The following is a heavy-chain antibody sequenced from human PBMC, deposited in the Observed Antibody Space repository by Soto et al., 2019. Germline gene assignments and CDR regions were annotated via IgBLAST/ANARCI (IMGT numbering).Heavy chain of an antibody. J-gene: IGHJ4*02. CDR1: GFSFHTYA. CDR2: ISGSGGNT. Sequence: PGWSLRLSCAASGFSFHTYAMSWVRQPPGKGLEWVSAISGSGGNTYYADSVKGRFTISRDNSMKMLFLQMTSLRAEDTAVYYCAKDFDSSAYYFFDDWGQGTPVTVSS. D-gene: IGHD3-22*01. CDR3: AKDFDSSAYYFFDD. V-gene: IGHV3-23*01.